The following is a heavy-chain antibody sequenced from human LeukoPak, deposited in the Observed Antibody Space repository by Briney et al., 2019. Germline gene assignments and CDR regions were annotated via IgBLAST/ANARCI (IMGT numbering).Heavy chain of an antibody. V-gene: IGHV3-64*01. CDR2: ISSNGGST. D-gene: IGHD6-6*01. Sequence: GGSLRLSCAASGFTFSSYAMHWVRQAPGKGLEYVSAISSNGGSTYYANSVKGRFTISRDNSKNTLYLQMGSLRAEDMAVYYCARGGGAARPEYFDYWGQETLVTVSS. CDR1: GFTFSSYA. CDR3: ARGGGAARPEYFDY. J-gene: IGHJ4*02.